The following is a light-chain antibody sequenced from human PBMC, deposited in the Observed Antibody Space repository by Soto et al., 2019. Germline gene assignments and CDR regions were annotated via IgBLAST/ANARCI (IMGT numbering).Light chain of an antibody. CDR3: LQYNSYPLT. CDR1: QAIRNA. J-gene: IGKJ1*01. CDR2: AAS. V-gene: IGKV1-17*01. Sequence: DIQITQSPSSLSACLGDRVTXXCRASQAIRNALGWYQQQPGQAPXCLINAASNLQTGVPSRFSGSGSETEFTLTISSLQPEDIATYYCLQYNSYPLTFGQATKV.